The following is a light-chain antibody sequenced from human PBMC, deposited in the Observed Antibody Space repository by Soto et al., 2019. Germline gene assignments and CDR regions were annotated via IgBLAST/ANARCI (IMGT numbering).Light chain of an antibody. CDR1: QVISSY. V-gene: IGKV1-9*01. CDR2: AAS. CDR3: QQLLSYPIT. J-gene: IGKJ5*01. Sequence: DIQLTQSPSFLSASVGDRVTITCRAIQVISSYLAWYQQKPGKAPNLLIYAASTLQSGVPLRFSGSGSGTSFTLTISSLQPEDFATYYCQQLLSYPITFGQGTRLEI.